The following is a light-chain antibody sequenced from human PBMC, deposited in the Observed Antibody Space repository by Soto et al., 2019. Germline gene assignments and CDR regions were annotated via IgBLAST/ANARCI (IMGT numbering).Light chain of an antibody. Sequence: THGPGTRACSPLPTFSLSVGASQSVTTRLAWYQHKPGQAPTLLMSGASNRASGVPVRFSGSGSGTDFTLTITRLEPEDFALYYCQQYGGSPITFGLGTRLEIK. J-gene: IGKJ5*01. CDR3: QQYGGSPIT. V-gene: IGKV3-20*01. CDR2: GAS. CDR1: QSVTTR.